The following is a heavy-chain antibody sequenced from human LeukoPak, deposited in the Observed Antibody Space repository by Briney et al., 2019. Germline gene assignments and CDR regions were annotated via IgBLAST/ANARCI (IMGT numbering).Heavy chain of an antibody. V-gene: IGHV4-31*03. CDR2: IYYSGNT. Sequence: SQTLSLTCTVSGGSISSGDYYWGWIRQHPGKGLEWIGYIYYSGNTYYNPSLKSRVTISVDTSKNQFSLNLSSVTAADTAIYYCARVGYSSGWYRAYFDYWGQGTLVTVSS. J-gene: IGHJ4*02. CDR1: GGSISSGDYY. CDR3: ARVGYSSGWYRAYFDY. D-gene: IGHD6-19*01.